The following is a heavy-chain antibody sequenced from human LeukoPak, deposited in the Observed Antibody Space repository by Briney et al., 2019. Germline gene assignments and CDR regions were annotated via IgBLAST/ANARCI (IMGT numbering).Heavy chain of an antibody. J-gene: IGHJ4*02. CDR2: IKSKTDGGTT. Sequence: GSLRLSSAACGIHFRNAWESWGRQAPGKGLEWVGRIKSKTDGGTTDYAAPVKGRFTISRDDSKNTLYLQMNSLKTEDTAVYYCTTDLIRGYSGYGIDYWGQGTLVTVSS. CDR3: TTDLIRGYSGYGIDY. D-gene: IGHD5-12*01. V-gene: IGHV3-15*01. CDR1: GIHFRNAW.